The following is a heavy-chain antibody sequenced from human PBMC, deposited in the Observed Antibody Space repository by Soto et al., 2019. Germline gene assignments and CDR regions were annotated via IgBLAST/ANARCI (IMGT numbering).Heavy chain of an antibody. J-gene: IGHJ5*02. CDR2: ISAYNGNT. D-gene: IGHD3-10*01. CDR3: ARDIIWGCFGESNWFDP. Sequence: QVQLVQSGAEVKKPGASVKVSCKASVYTFTSYGISWVRQSPGQGLEWMGWISAYNGNTNYAQKFQGRVTMTTDTTKNTAYMESGSLRADDTAVYYCARDIIWGCFGESNWFDPWGQGTLVTVSS. CDR1: VYTFTSYG. V-gene: IGHV1-18*01.